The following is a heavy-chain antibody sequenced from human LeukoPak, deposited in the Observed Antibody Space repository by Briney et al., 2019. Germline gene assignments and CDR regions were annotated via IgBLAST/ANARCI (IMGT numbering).Heavy chain of an antibody. CDR1: GGSISSSSYY. Sequence: SETLSLTCTVSGGSISSSSYYWGWIRQPPGKGLEWIGSIYYSGSTYYNPSLKSRVTISVDTSKNQFSLKLSSVTAADTAVYYCAIFPVGIAAAGTLYWGQGTLVTVSS. J-gene: IGHJ4*02. D-gene: IGHD6-13*01. V-gene: IGHV4-39*01. CDR3: AIFPVGIAAAGTLY. CDR2: IYYSGST.